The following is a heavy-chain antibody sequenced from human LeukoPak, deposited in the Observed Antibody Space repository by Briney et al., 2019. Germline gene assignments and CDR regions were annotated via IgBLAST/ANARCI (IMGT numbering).Heavy chain of an antibody. CDR3: AREHPVAARLLGY. Sequence: ASVNVSCKASGYTFTSNGISWVRQATGQGLEGMGWISAYNGNTNYAQKLQGRVTMTTDTSTSTAYMELRSLRSDDAAVYYCAREHPVAARLLGYWGQGTLVTVSS. V-gene: IGHV1-18*01. D-gene: IGHD6-6*01. J-gene: IGHJ4*02. CDR2: ISAYNGNT. CDR1: GYTFTSNG.